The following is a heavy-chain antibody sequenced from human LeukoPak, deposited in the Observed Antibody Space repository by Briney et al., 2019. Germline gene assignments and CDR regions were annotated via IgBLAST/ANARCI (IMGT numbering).Heavy chain of an antibody. Sequence: ASVKVSCKASGYTFTSYAMNWVRQAPGQGLEWMGWINTNTGNPTYAQGFTGRFVFSLDTSVSTAYLQISSLKAEDTAVYYCARDSHSSSWPNNWFDPWGQGTLVTVSS. D-gene: IGHD6-13*01. CDR3: ARDSHSSSWPNNWFDP. CDR1: GYTFTSYA. V-gene: IGHV7-4-1*02. J-gene: IGHJ5*02. CDR2: INTNTGNP.